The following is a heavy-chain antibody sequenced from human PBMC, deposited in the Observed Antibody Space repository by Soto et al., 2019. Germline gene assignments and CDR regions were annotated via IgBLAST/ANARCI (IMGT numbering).Heavy chain of an antibody. CDR1: GGCFVGYD. Sequence: SETLSLTCAVYGGCFVGYDWSWIRQHPGKGLELMGEINHSGSTNYNPSLNSRVTISVDTAKNQFSLKLSSVTAADTAVYYCARYAFRGRSPKWGSGSYYGMDVWGQGTTVTVSS. CDR3: ARYAFRGRSPKWGSGSYYGMDV. CDR2: INHSGST. V-gene: IGHV4-34*01. J-gene: IGHJ6*02. D-gene: IGHD3-16*01.